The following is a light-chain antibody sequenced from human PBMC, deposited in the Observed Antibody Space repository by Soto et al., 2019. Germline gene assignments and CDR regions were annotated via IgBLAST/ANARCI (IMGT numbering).Light chain of an antibody. CDR2: SAS. Sequence: IQMTQSLSSVAASVGDRVTITCRASQPISSWLAWYQQKPGQPPNLLIYSASTLRSGVPARFSGRESGTLFTLTITNLQPEDFATYYCQQASSFPLTFGGGTKVAV. J-gene: IGKJ4*01. CDR1: QPISSW. V-gene: IGKV1-12*01. CDR3: QQASSFPLT.